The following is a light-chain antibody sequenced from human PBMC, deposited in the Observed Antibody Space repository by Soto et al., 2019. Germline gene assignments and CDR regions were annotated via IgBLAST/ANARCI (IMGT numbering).Light chain of an antibody. J-gene: IGLJ1*01. CDR3: SSYTSSATYV. CDR1: SSDVGAYNY. V-gene: IGLV2-14*03. Sequence: QSALTQPASVSGSPGQSITISCTGTSSDVGAYNYVSWYQHHPGKAPKLIIYGVTNRPSGLSNRFSGSKSGNTASLTISGLQAEDEADYSCSSYTSSATYVFGTGTKLTVL. CDR2: GVT.